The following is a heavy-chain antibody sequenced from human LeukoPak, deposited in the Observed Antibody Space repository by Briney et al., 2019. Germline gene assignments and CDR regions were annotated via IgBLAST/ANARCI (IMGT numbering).Heavy chain of an antibody. V-gene: IGHV3-7*01. Sequence: GGSLRLSCAASGFTFSTYWMSWVRQAPGKGLEWVANIKEDGSEKYYVDSVKGRFTISRDNAKNSLYLQMNSLRAEDTAVYYCARDTSGYVGDYYYAMDVWGQGTTVTVSS. CDR1: GFTFSTYW. CDR2: IKEDGSEK. D-gene: IGHD5-12*01. J-gene: IGHJ6*02. CDR3: ARDTSGYVGDYYYAMDV.